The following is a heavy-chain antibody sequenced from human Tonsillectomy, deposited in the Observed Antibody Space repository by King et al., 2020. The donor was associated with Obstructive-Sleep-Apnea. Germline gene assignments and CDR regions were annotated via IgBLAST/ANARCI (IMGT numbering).Heavy chain of an antibody. V-gene: IGHV3-21*01. CDR1: GFTLSSYN. J-gene: IGHJ6*02. Sequence: QLVQSGGGLVKPGGSLRLSCAASGFTLSSYNMHWVRQAPGQGLEWVSSISSSSSYIYYADSLKGRFTISRERAKKSLYLQMNSLRAEDTALYYCAGERGPFLEWTLGYYGMDVWGQGTTVTVSS. CDR3: AGERGPFLEWTLGYYGMDV. CDR2: ISSSSSYI. D-gene: IGHD3-3*02.